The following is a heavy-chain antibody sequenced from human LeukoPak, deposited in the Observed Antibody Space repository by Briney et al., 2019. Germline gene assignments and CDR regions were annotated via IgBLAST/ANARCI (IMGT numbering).Heavy chain of an antibody. D-gene: IGHD5/OR15-5a*01. J-gene: IGHJ3*02. CDR1: GYDFTTYW. V-gene: IGHV5-51*01. Sequence: GESLKISCKGSGYDFTTYWIAWVRQVPGKGLEWMGIIYPDDSDTIYSPSFQGQVTISADASISTAYLQWSSLKASDTAMYYCARSSTADDAFDIWGQGTMVTVSS. CDR3: ARSSTADDAFDI. CDR2: IYPDDSDT.